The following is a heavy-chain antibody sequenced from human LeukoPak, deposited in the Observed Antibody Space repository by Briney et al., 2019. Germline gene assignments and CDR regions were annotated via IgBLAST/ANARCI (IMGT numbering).Heavy chain of an antibody. CDR1: GFTFSSYA. V-gene: IGHV3-23*01. Sequence: GGSLRLSCAASGFTFSSYAMSWVRQAPGKGLEWVSVISGSGDSTYYADSMKGRFTISRDNSKNTLYLQISSLRAEDTAVYYCARRHAGMALEWAQGPVVAVSS. D-gene: IGHD5-24*01. J-gene: IGHJ4*02. CDR3: ARRHAGMALE. CDR2: ISGSGDST.